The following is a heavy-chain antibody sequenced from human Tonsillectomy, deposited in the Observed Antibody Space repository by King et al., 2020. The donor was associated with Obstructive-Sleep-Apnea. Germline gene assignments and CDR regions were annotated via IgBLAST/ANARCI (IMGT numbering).Heavy chain of an antibody. D-gene: IGHD2-15*01. V-gene: IGHV3-23*04. J-gene: IGHJ6*02. Sequence: VQLVESGGGLVQPGGSLRLSCAVSGFTFRNYAMNWVRQAPGKGLEWVSTLSGSDGSTYYADSVKGRFTISRDNFKNTLYLQMNSLRVEDTAEYYCAKVSRDGGIVEVATAKEYYYYYYDLDVWGQGTTVTVSS. CDR2: LSGSDGST. CDR1: GFTFRNYA. CDR3: AKVSRDGGIVEVATAKEYYYYYYDLDV.